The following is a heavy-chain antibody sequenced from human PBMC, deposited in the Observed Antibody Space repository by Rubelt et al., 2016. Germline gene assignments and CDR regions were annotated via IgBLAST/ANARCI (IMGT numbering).Heavy chain of an antibody. CDR2: INSDGSST. CDR1: GFTFSSYG. J-gene: IGHJ3*02. Sequence: EVQLVESGGGLVKPGGSLRLSCAASGFTFSSYGMHWVRQGPGKGLVWVSRINSDGSSTTYADSVKGRFTISRDNAKNTLYLQMNSLRAEDAAVYYCVRHYQDAFEIWGQGTMVTVSS. V-gene: IGHV3-74*02. CDR3: VRHYQDAFEI. D-gene: IGHD1-26*01.